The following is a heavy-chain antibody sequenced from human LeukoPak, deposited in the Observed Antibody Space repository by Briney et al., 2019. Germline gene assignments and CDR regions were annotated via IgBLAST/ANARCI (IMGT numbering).Heavy chain of an antibody. CDR2: IYNSGST. J-gene: IGHJ4*02. D-gene: IGHD6-13*01. CDR3: ARGVVAAAGRTFNF. Sequence: SETLSLTGTVSGDSFSYFYWSWIRQPPGKGLEWIGYIYNSGSTSYNPSLKSRVTISLDTSQNQFSLKLSSLTAADTAVYYCARGVVAAAGRTFNFWGQGTLVTVSS. CDR1: GDSFSYFY. V-gene: IGHV4-59*01.